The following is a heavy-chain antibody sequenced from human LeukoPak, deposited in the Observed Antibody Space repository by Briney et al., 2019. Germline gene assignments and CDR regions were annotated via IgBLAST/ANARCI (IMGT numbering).Heavy chain of an antibody. Sequence: ASVKVSCKASGYTFTDYYMHWVRQATGQGLEWLGWMNPNSGNTGYAQNFQGRVTMTRDTSIDTAYMELTSLRDEDTAVYYCARDYYGSKSSSFDPWGQGTLVTVSS. V-gene: IGHV1-8*02. CDR3: ARDYYGSKSSSFDP. D-gene: IGHD3-10*01. CDR2: MNPNSGNT. CDR1: GYTFTDYY. J-gene: IGHJ5*02.